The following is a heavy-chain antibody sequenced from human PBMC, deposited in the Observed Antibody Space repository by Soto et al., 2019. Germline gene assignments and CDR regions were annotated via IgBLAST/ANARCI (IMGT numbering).Heavy chain of an antibody. CDR3: ARGDQLSIFGVVIMGGMDV. D-gene: IGHD3-3*01. J-gene: IGHJ6*02. Sequence: QVQLVQSGAEVKKPGASVKVSCKASGYTFTSYGISWVRQAPGQGLEWMGWISAYNGNTNYAQKLQGRVTMTTDTSPSTSYMELRSLRSDDTAVYYCARGDQLSIFGVVIMGGMDVWGQGTTVTVSS. CDR2: ISAYNGNT. V-gene: IGHV1-18*01. CDR1: GYTFTSYG.